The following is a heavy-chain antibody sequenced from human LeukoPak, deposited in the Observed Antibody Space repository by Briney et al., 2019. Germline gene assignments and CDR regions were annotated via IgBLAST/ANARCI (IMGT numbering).Heavy chain of an antibody. D-gene: IGHD3-22*01. CDR3: ARVTYDSSGYRQNWFDP. CDR2: TYYRSKWYN. CDR1: GDSVYSNSAA. J-gene: IGHJ5*02. V-gene: IGHV6-1*01. Sequence: SQTLSLTCAISGDSVYSNSAAWNWIRQSPSRGLEWLGRTYYRSKWYNDYAVSVKSRITINPDTSKNQFSLQLNSVTPEDTAVYYCARVTYDSSGYRQNWFDPWGQGTQVTVSS.